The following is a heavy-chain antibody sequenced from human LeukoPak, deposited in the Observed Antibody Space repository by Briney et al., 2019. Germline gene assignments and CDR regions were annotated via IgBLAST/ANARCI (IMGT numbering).Heavy chain of an antibody. Sequence: SGGSLRLSCAASGFPFCNAWMSWVRQAPGKGLEWVGRIKSKTDGGTTDYAEPVKGRFTISRDDSKNTLYLQMNSLKTEDTAVYYCTTPADILTGYYYYYGMDVWGQGTTVTVSS. D-gene: IGHD3-9*01. CDR2: IKSKTDGGTT. J-gene: IGHJ6*02. CDR1: GFPFCNAW. CDR3: TTPADILTGYYYYYGMDV. V-gene: IGHV3-15*01.